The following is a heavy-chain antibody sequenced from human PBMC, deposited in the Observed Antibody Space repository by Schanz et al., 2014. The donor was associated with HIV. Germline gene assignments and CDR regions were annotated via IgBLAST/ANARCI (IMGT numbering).Heavy chain of an antibody. V-gene: IGHV1-69*01. CDR1: GGTLSSNT. CDR3: ARDFTMLTCPDY. J-gene: IGHJ4*02. D-gene: IGHD3-9*01. CDR2: FIPMLGIP. Sequence: QVQLVQSGAEVKKSGSSVKVSCKASGGTLSSNTINWVRQAPGRGLEWMGGFIPMLGIPNYTQDFQGRVTITADESTSTAYMELSSLRSEDTAVYYCARDFTMLTCPDYWGQGTLVAVSS.